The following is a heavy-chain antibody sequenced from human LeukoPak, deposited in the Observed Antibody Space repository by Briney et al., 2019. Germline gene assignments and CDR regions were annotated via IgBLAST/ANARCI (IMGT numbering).Heavy chain of an antibody. CDR2: IYYSGST. Sequence: PSETLSLTCTVFGGSISSGDYYWSWIRQHPGKGLEWIGNIYYSGSTYYNPSLKSRVTISVDTSKSQFSLKLSSVTAADTAVYYCAREGYDSSYYYYLDYWGQGTLVTVSS. J-gene: IGHJ4*02. CDR1: GGSISSGDYY. D-gene: IGHD3-22*01. CDR3: AREGYDSSYYYYLDY. V-gene: IGHV4-31*03.